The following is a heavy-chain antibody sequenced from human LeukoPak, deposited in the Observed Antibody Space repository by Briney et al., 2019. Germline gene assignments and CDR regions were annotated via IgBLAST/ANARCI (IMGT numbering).Heavy chain of an antibody. CDR1: GFTFSSYA. Sequence: GGSLRLSCAASGFTFSSYAMSWVRQAPGKGLEWVSAISGSGGSTYYADSVKGRFTISRNNSKNTLYLQMNSLRAEDTAVYYCAKDLYSSSWFDYWGQGTLVTVSS. J-gene: IGHJ4*02. V-gene: IGHV3-23*01. CDR2: ISGSGGST. CDR3: AKDLYSSSWFDY. D-gene: IGHD6-13*01.